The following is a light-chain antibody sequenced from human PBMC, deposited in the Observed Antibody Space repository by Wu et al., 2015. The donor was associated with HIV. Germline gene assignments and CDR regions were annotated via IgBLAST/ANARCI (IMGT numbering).Light chain of an antibody. CDR2: GAS. CDR3: QQYGSSPGT. J-gene: IGKJ1*01. CDR1: QSVSSNY. Sequence: EIVMTQSPGTLSLSPGERATLSCRASQSVSSNYLAWYQQKSGQAPRLLIYGASSRAIGISDRFSGSGSGTDFTLTISRLEPEDFAVYYCQQYGSSPGTFGQGTKVEIK. V-gene: IGKV3-20*01.